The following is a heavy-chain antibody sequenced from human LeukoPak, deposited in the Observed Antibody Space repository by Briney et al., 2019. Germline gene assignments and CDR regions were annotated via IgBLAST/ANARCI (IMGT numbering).Heavy chain of an antibody. Sequence: SVKVSCKASGGTFSRYAVSWVRQAPGQGLEWMGGIIPIFGTANYAQKLQGRVTFTADKSTSTAYMDLISLKSEDTAVYYCARDRPPGKATMMPKAGAFDIWGQGTMVTVSS. V-gene: IGHV1-69*06. CDR3: ARDRPPGKATMMPKAGAFDI. J-gene: IGHJ3*02. D-gene: IGHD3-22*01. CDR1: GGTFSRYA. CDR2: IIPIFGTA.